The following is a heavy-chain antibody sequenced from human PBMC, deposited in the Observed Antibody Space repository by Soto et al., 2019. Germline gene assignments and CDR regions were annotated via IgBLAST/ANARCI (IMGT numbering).Heavy chain of an antibody. Sequence: QVQLQESSPGLVKPTQTLSLTCTVSGGSISSDSSYWNWIRQLPGEGLEWIGYIYHTGNTYYNPSLKSRVTMSVDTSKNQFSLNLSSVTAADTAVYSCARAEVKRGRTYCSSISCLYYFDSWVQGTLVTVSS. CDR2: IYHTGNT. CDR1: GGSISSDSSY. J-gene: IGHJ4*02. D-gene: IGHD2-2*01. CDR3: ARAEVKRGRTYCSSISCLYYFDS. V-gene: IGHV4-31*03.